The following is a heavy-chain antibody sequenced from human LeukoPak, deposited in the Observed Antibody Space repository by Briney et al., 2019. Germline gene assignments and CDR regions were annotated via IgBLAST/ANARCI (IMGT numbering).Heavy chain of an antibody. J-gene: IGHJ4*02. CDR3: AKFPQSHYFDY. CDR1: GFTFSSYA. V-gene: IGHV3-23*01. Sequence: PGGSLRLSCAASGFTFSSYAMSWVRQAPGKGLEWVSAVSGSGDTTYYADSVKGRFTISRDNSKNTLYLQMNSLRAEDTAVYYCAKFPQSHYFDYWGQGTLVTVSS. CDR2: VSGSGDTT.